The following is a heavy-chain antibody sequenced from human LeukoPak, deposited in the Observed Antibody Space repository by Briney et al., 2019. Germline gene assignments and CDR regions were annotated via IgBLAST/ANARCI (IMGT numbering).Heavy chain of an antibody. J-gene: IGHJ4*02. CDR1: GYTFTGYY. CDR2: INPNSGDT. V-gene: IGHV1-2*02. CDR3: ARGVPPSYSSACYVNY. Sequence: ASVKVSCKASGYTFTGYYMHWVRQAPGQGLEWMGWINPNSGDTNYAQKFQGRVTMTRDTSISTAYMELSRLGSDDTAVYYCARGVPPSYSSACYVNYWRQGALVTVSS. D-gene: IGHD6-19*01.